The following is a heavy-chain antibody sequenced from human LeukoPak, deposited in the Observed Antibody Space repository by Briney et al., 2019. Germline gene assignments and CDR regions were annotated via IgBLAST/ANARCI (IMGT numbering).Heavy chain of an antibody. CDR2: INHSGST. CDR3: ARPLNWFDP. J-gene: IGHJ5*02. CDR1: GGSFSGYY. V-gene: IGHV4-34*01. Sequence: PSETLSLTCAVYGGSFSGYYWSWIRQPPGKGLEWIGGINHSGSTNYNPSLKSRVTISVDTSKNQFSLKLSSVTAADTAVYYCARPLNWFDPWGQGTLVTVSS.